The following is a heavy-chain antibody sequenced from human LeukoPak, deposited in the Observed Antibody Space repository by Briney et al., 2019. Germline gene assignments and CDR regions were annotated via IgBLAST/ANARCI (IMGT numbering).Heavy chain of an antibody. V-gene: IGHV1-69*05. J-gene: IGHJ2*01. CDR1: GGTFSSYA. CDR2: IIPIFGTA. Sequence: GSSVKVSCKASGGTFSSYATSWVRQAPGQGLEWMGGIIPIFGTANYAQKFQGRVTITTDESTSTAYMELSSLRSEDTAVYFCATPRSPDWYFDLWGRGTPVTVSS. CDR3: ATPRSPDWYFDL.